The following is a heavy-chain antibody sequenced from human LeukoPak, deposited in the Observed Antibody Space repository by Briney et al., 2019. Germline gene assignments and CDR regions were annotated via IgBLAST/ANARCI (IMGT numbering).Heavy chain of an antibody. CDR2: ISGDGDNT. J-gene: IGHJ5*02. V-gene: IGHV3-43*02. CDR1: GFTLDDYA. D-gene: IGHD1-26*01. CDR3: AKGVRSGTYYNCFDP. Sequence: GGSLRLSCVASGFTLDDYALHWVRHAPGKGLEWVSLISGDGDNTYYADSVKGRFTISRDNSKNSLYLQMSSLRAEDTALYYCAKGVRSGTYYNCFDPWGQGTLVTVSS.